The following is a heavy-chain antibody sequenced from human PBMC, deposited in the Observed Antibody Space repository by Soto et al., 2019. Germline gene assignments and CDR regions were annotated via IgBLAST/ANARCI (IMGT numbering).Heavy chain of an antibody. Sequence: PGESLKISCKGSGYSFTIYWIGWVRQMPGKGLEWMGIIYPGDSDTRYSPSFQGQVTISADKSISTAYLQWSSLKASDTAMYYCARLSIGDLGVVKPFDYWGQGTLVTVSS. V-gene: IGHV5-51*01. J-gene: IGHJ4*02. CDR3: ARLSIGDLGVVKPFDY. CDR2: IYPGDSDT. CDR1: GYSFTIYW. D-gene: IGHD3-3*01.